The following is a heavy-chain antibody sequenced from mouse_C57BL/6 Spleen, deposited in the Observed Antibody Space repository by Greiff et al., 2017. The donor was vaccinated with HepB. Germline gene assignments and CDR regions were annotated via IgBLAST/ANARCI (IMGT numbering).Heavy chain of an antibody. CDR1: GYTFTSYW. V-gene: IGHV1-59*01. J-gene: IGHJ1*03. CDR2: IDPSDSYT. Sequence: QVQLQQPGAELVRPGTSVKLSCTASGYTFTSYWIHWVKQRPGQGLEWIGVIDPSDSYTNYNQKFKGKATLTVDTSSSTAYMQLSSLTSEDSAVYYCARGYYYGSSPCVWGTGTTVTVSS. D-gene: IGHD1-1*01. CDR3: ARGYYYGSSPCV.